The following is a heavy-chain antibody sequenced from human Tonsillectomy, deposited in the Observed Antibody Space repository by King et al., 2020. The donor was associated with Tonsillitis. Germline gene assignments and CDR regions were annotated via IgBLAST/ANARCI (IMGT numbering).Heavy chain of an antibody. Sequence: VQLVESGGGVVQPGRSLRLSCAASGFTFSSYGMHWVRQAPGKGLEWVAVVSYDGSNKYFADSVKGRFTISRDNSKNTLYLQMNSLRAEDTAVYYCANDLLSLLPLLEWRDGPFFDDRGQATLVTAAS. J-gene: IGHJ4*02. CDR1: GFTFSSYG. CDR2: VSYDGSNK. V-gene: IGHV3-30*18. CDR3: ANDLLSLLPLLEWRDGPFFDD. D-gene: IGHD3-3*01.